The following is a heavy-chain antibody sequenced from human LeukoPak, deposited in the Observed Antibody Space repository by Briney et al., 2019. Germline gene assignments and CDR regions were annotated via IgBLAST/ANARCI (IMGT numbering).Heavy chain of an antibody. CDR1: GFTFDDYT. D-gene: IGHD5-12*01. J-gene: IGHJ4*02. CDR3: AKDVRGIRGYSGYDSYYFDY. CDR2: ISWDGGST. V-gene: IGHV3-43*01. Sequence: PGGSLRLSCAASGFTFDDYTMHWVRQAPGKGLEWVSLISWDGGSTYYADSVKGRFTISRDNSKNSLYLQMNSLRTEDTALYYCAKDVRGIRGYSGYDSYYFDYWGQGTLVTVSS.